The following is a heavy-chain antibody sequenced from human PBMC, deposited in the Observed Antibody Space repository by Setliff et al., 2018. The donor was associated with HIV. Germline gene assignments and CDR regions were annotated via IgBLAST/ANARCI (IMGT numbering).Heavy chain of an antibody. Sequence: ASVKVSCKASGYTFIGYYMHWVRQAPGQGLEWMGWINPNSGGTNYAQKFQGWVTMTRDTSISTAYMELSRLRSDDTAVYYCASSWSRVPYYGMDVWGQGTTVTVSS. V-gene: IGHV1-2*04. CDR1: GYTFIGYY. J-gene: IGHJ6*02. D-gene: IGHD6-13*01. CDR3: ASSWSRVPYYGMDV. CDR2: INPNSGGT.